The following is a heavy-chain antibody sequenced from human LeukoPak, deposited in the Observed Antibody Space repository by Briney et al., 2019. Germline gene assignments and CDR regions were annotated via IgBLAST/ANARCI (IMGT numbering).Heavy chain of an antibody. D-gene: IGHD6-13*01. CDR1: GFTFSSYK. Sequence: PGGSLRLSCAASGFTFSSYKMNWVRQGPGEGREWVSSICSSSSHIYYADSVRGRFTISRDNAKNSLYLQMNSLRAEDTAVYYCARWPIAAAPPVYYFDYWGQGTLVTVSS. CDR2: ICSSSSHI. V-gene: IGHV3-21*01. CDR3: ARWPIAAAPPVYYFDY. J-gene: IGHJ4*02.